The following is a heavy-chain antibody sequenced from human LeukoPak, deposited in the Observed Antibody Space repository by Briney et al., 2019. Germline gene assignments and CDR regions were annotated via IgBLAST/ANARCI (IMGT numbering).Heavy chain of an antibody. Sequence: SETLSLTCTVSGGSISSSTYYWGWIRQPPGKGLDWIGSIYYSGTTFYNPSLKSRVTIPIDTSKNQFSLKLSSVTAADTTVYYCARQGMTTVTEGGAFDIWGQGTMVTVSS. V-gene: IGHV4-39*01. CDR2: IYYSGTT. CDR1: GGSISSSTYY. D-gene: IGHD4-17*01. CDR3: ARQGMTTVTEGGAFDI. J-gene: IGHJ3*02.